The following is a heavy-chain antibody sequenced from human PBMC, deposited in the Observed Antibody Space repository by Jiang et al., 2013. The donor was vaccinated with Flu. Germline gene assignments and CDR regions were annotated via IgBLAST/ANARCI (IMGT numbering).Heavy chain of an antibody. Sequence: PSETLSLTCGVSGYSISSGNYWAGSGSPTGRAGVDWEYLSYGTTYFNPSLKSRVSISVDTSKNHFSLKLGSVTAADTAVYYCASISGISGPRFDAFDVWGQGTMVTVSS. J-gene: IGHJ3*01. D-gene: IGHD1-20*01. CDR3: ASISGISGPRFDAFDV. V-gene: IGHV4-38-2*01. CDR2: LSYGTT. CDR1: GYSISSGNY.